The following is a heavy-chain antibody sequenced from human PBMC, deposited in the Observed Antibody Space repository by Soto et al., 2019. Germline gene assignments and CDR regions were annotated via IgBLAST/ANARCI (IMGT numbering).Heavy chain of an antibody. CDR2: ISSTGSSI. D-gene: IGHD2-2*01. CDR1: GFTFSSYS. V-gene: IGHV3-48*01. CDR3: ARGYCSHTSCYGF. Sequence: GGSLRLSCAASGFTFSSYSMSWVRQAPGKGLEWVSYISSTGSSIYYADSVKGRFTISRDNAKKSLYLQMNSLRAEDTAVFYCARGYCSHTSCYGFWAQGTLVTVSS. J-gene: IGHJ4*02.